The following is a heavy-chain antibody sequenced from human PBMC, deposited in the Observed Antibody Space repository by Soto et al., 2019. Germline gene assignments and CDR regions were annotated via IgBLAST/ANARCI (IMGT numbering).Heavy chain of an antibody. CDR1: GFTFNTYA. J-gene: IGHJ3*02. D-gene: IGHD3-16*01. CDR2: ISVSGFST. CDR3: ATFTFGRPFDT. Sequence: GVSLRLACAASGFTFNTYAMSWVRQAPGQGLEWVSAISVSGFSTYYADSVKGRFSISSDSSKNTLFLQMNSLSAADTAVYFCATFTFGRPFDTWGQGTMVTVSS. V-gene: IGHV3-23*01.